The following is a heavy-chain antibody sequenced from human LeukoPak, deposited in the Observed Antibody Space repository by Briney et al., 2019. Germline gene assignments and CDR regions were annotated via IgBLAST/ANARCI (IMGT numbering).Heavy chain of an antibody. CDR2: IYYSGST. CDR3: ARDRNLVGATNRLDY. D-gene: IGHD1-26*01. CDR1: GGSISSSSYY. J-gene: IGHJ4*02. Sequence: PSETLSLTCTVSGGSISSSSYYWGWIRQPPGKGLEWIGSIYYSGSTYYNPSLKSRVTISVDTSENQFSLKLSSVTAADTAVYYCARDRNLVGATNRLDYWGQETLVTVSS. V-gene: IGHV4-39*07.